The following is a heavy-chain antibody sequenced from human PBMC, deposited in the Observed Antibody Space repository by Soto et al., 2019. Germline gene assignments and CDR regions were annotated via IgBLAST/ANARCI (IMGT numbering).Heavy chain of an antibody. Sequence: SETLSLTCAVYGESFSGDYCSWIRQPPGKGLEWXGEXXHXXSXXXXXSXXXRVTISVDTSKNQFSLKLSYVTAADTAVYYCARGLGYVYYYYGMDVWGQGTTVTVSS. V-gene: IGHV4-34*01. CDR1: GESFSGDY. CDR2: XXHXXSX. J-gene: IGHJ6*02. D-gene: IGHD7-27*01. CDR3: ARGLGYVYYYYGMDV.